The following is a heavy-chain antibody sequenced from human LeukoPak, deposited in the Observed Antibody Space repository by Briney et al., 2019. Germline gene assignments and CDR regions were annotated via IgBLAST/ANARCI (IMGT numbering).Heavy chain of an antibody. CDR1: GFTFSSYW. D-gene: IGHD3-22*01. CDR3: ARVPPDSSGYYLTYYFDY. CDR2: IKQDGSEK. V-gene: IGHV3-7*01. J-gene: IGHJ4*02. Sequence: GGSLRLSCAASGFTFSSYWMGWVRQAPGKGLEWVANIKQDGSEKYYVDSVKGRFTISRDNAKNSLYLQMNSLRAEDTAVYYCARVPPDSSGYYLTYYFDYWGQGTLVTVSS.